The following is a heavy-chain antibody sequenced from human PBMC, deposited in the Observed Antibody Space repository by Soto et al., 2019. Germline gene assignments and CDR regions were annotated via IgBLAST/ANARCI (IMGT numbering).Heavy chain of an antibody. Sequence: ASVKVSCKASGYTSTTYGLSWVRQAPGQGLEWIGWISGYNGDTNYARHLQGRVTMTADTSTSTVYMELRSLRSDDTAVYFCARYFDWPSGFDIWGQGTMVTVSS. CDR1: GYTSTTYG. CDR3: ARYFDWPSGFDI. V-gene: IGHV1-18*01. D-gene: IGHD3-9*01. J-gene: IGHJ3*02. CDR2: ISGYNGDT.